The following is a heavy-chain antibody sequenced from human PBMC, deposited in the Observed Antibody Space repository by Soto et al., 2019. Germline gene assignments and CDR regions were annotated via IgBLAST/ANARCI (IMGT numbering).Heavy chain of an antibody. CDR1: GFTFSSYT. V-gene: IGHV3-21*01. Sequence: EVQLVESGGGLVKPGGSLRLSCAASGFTFSSYTMNWVRQAPGKGLEWVSSISSDGSYIYYADSVKGRFTISRDNAKNSLYLQMSLLRAEDTAVYYCARDPGADDCWGQGTLVTVSS. J-gene: IGHJ4*02. CDR2: ISSDGSYI. CDR3: ARDPGADDC.